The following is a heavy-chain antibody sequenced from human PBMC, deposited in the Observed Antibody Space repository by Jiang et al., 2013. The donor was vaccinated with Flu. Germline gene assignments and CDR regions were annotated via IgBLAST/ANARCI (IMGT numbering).Heavy chain of an antibody. CDR1: GGSISSYY. J-gene: IGHJ4*02. D-gene: IGHD6-13*01. V-gene: IGHV4-59*01. CDR2: IYYSGST. Sequence: LLKPSETLSLTCTVSGGSISSYYWSWIRQPPGKGLEWIGYIYYSGSTNYNPSLKSRVTISVDTSKNQFSLKLSSVTAADTAVYYCASFREYSSSWYIDYWGQGTLVTVSS. CDR3: ASFREYSSSWYIDY.